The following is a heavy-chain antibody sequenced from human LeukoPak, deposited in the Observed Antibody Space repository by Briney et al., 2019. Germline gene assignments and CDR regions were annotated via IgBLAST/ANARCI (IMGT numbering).Heavy chain of an antibody. J-gene: IGHJ4*02. Sequence: ASVKVSCKASGYTFTSYAMNWVRQAPGQGLEWMGWISAYNGNTNYAQKLQGRVTMTTDTSTSTAYMELRSLRSDDTAVYYCARDLHYYDSSGYPHYWGQGTLVTVSS. V-gene: IGHV1-18*01. CDR3: ARDLHYYDSSGYPHY. D-gene: IGHD3-22*01. CDR1: GYTFTSYA. CDR2: ISAYNGNT.